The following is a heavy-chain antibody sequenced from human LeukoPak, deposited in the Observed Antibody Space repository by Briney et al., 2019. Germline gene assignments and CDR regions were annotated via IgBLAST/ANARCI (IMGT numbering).Heavy chain of an antibody. Sequence: ASVKVSCKASGGTFSSYAISWVRQAPGQGLEWMGGIIPIFGTANYARKFQGRVTITADESTSTAYMELSSLRSEDTAVYYCARDGVPAAKFDPWGQGTLVTVSS. CDR2: IIPIFGTA. D-gene: IGHD2-2*01. V-gene: IGHV1-69*13. CDR3: ARDGVPAAKFDP. CDR1: GGTFSSYA. J-gene: IGHJ5*02.